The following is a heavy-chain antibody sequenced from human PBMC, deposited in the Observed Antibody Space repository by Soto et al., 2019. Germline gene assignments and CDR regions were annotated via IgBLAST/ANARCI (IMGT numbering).Heavy chain of an antibody. J-gene: IGHJ6*02. Sequence: SVKVSCKASGGTFSSYTISWVRQAPGQGLEWMGWIIPILGITNYAQKFQGRVTITTDKSTSTAYMELSSLRSDDTAVYYCARSSRTHLYGQGLGHYYYGMDVWGQGTTVTVSS. CDR2: IIPILGIT. D-gene: IGHD6-19*01. V-gene: IGHV1-69*02. CDR1: GGTFSSYT. CDR3: ARSSRTHLYGQGLGHYYYGMDV.